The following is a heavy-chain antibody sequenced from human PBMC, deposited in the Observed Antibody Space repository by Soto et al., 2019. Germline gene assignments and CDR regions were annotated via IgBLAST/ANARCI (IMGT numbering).Heavy chain of an antibody. CDR2: IIPIFGTA. CDR3: ARDLPPPDIVVLLSSSGNWFDP. D-gene: IGHD2-15*01. Sequence: SVKVSCKASGGTFSSYAISWVRQAPGQGLEWMGGIIPIFGTANYAQKFQGRVTITADESTSTAYMELSSLRSEDTAVYYCARDLPPPDIVVLLSSSGNWFDPWGQGXLVTVSS. CDR1: GGTFSSYA. V-gene: IGHV1-69*13. J-gene: IGHJ5*02.